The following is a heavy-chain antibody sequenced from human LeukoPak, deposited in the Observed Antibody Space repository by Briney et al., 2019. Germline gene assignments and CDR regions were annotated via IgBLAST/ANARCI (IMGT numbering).Heavy chain of an antibody. CDR2: ISYDGSNK. CDR1: GFTFSSYA. D-gene: IGHD2-2*01. Sequence: GRSLRLSCAASGFTFSSYAMHWVRQAPGKGLEWVAVISYDGSNKYYADSVKGRFTISRDNSKNTLYLQMNSLRAEDTAVYYCARGGRGYCSSTSCPYYFDYWGQGTLVTVSS. V-gene: IGHV3-30-3*01. CDR3: ARGGRGYCSSTSCPYYFDY. J-gene: IGHJ4*02.